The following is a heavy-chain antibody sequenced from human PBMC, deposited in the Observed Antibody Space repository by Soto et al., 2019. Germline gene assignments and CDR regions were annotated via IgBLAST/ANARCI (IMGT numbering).Heavy chain of an antibody. CDR2: ISASGVST. J-gene: IGHJ4*02. CDR1: GFAFSGYA. CDR3: AKSRIGVTSHFDY. D-gene: IGHD3-3*01. V-gene: IGHV3-23*01. Sequence: GSLRLSCAASGFAFSGYAMSWVRQAPGKGLEWVSGISASGVSTYYADSVKGRFTISRDNAKNMMFLEMNSLRAEDTAVYYCAKSRIGVTSHFDYWGQGTQVTVSS.